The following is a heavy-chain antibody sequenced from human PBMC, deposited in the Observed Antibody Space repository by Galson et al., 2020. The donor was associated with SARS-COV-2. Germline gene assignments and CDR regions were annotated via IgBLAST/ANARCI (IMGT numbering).Heavy chain of an antibody. CDR2: IFYTGTT. D-gene: IGHD2-8*01. Sequence: ETSETLSLTCTVSGGYISDYYWNWLRQSPGKGLEWIGYIFYTGTTKYNPSLETRVTMSVDYSKNQFYLNLSSVSAADTAVYYCARPNDVGRSYAFHIWGQGTMVNVSS. V-gene: IGHV4-59*08. CDR3: ARPNDVGRSYAFHI. CDR1: GGYISDYY. J-gene: IGHJ3*02.